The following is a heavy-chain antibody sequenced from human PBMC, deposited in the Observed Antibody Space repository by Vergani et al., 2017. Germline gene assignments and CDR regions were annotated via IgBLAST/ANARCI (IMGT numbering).Heavy chain of an antibody. D-gene: IGHD1-26*01. CDR3: ARISGSFLGVFDY. CDR2: IKQDGSEK. CDR1: GFTFSSYW. Sequence: EVQLVESGGGLVQPGGSLRLSCAASGFTFSSYWMSWVRQAPGKGLESVANIKQDGSEKYYVDSVKGRFTISRDNAKNSLYLQMNSLRAEDTAVYYCARISGSFLGVFDYWGQGTLVTVSS. J-gene: IGHJ4*02. V-gene: IGHV3-7*01.